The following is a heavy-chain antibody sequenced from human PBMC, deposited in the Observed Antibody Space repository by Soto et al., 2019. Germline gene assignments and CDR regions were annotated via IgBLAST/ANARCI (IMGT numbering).Heavy chain of an antibody. V-gene: IGHV3-21*01. CDR1: GFTFSSYS. D-gene: IGHD1-26*01. J-gene: IGHJ4*02. CDR2: ISSSSSYI. CDR3: ARDGGTGGVDY. Sequence: EVQLVESGGGLVKPGGSLRLSCAASGFTFSSYSMNWVRQAPGKGLEWVSSISSSSSYIYYADSVKGRFTISRDNAKNSLYLQMNSLRAEDTAVYSCARDGGTGGVDYWGQGTLVTVSS.